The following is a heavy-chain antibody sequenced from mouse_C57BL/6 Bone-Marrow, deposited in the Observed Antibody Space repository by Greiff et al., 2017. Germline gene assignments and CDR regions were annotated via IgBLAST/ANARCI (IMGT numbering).Heavy chain of an antibody. CDR2: IHPNSGST. J-gene: IGHJ1*03. D-gene: IGHD3-2*02. CDR1: GYTFTSYW. CDR3: AREATGWYFDV. V-gene: IGHV1-64*01. Sequence: QVQLQQPGAELVKPGASVKLSCKASGYTFTSYWMHWVKQRPGQGLEWIGMIHPNSGSTNYNEKFKSKATLTVDKSSSTAYMQLSSLTSEDSAVYYCAREATGWYFDVWGTGTTVTVSS.